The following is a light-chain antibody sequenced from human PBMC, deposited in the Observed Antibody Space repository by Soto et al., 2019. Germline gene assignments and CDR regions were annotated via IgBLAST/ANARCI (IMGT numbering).Light chain of an antibody. CDR1: QAISSR. Sequence: DIQMTQSPSTLSASVGDSVTITCRASQAISSRLAWYQQKPGKAPKLLIYKTSTLEGGVPSRFSGSGSGTEFTLTISRLQPDDLAIYYCQHYDTYSPFGGGTKVEIK. CDR2: KTS. J-gene: IGKJ4*02. V-gene: IGKV1-5*03. CDR3: QHYDTYSP.